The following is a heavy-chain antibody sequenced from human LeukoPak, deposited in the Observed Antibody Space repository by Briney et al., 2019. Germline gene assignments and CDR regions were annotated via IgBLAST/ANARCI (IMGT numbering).Heavy chain of an antibody. CDR2: INHSGST. Sequence: PSETLSLTCAVYGGSFSAYYWSWIRQPPGKGLEWIGEINHSGSTNYKPSLKSRVTISVATSKNQLSLKLSSVTAADTAVYYCASGDGGYRSGREYYFDYWGRGTLVTVSS. D-gene: IGHD3-10*01. J-gene: IGHJ4*02. CDR3: ASGDGGYRSGREYYFDY. CDR1: GGSFSAYY. V-gene: IGHV4-34*01.